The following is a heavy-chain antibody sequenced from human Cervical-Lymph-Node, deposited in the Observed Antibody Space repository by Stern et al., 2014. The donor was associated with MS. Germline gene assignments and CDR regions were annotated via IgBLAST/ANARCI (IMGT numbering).Heavy chain of an antibody. D-gene: IGHD4-11*01. CDR3: ARRGDFSNYYYYYVMDV. V-gene: IGHV5-51*03. CDR1: GYNFHNFW. CDR2: IYPGDSDT. Sequence: EVQLVESGAELKKPGESLKISCRCSGYNFHNFWIGWVRLKPGQGLEWMGIIYPGDSDTRYSPSVQGQVTISVDKSISTAYLQWSSLKASDTAMYYCARRGDFSNYYYYYVMDVWGQGTTVTVSS. J-gene: IGHJ6*02.